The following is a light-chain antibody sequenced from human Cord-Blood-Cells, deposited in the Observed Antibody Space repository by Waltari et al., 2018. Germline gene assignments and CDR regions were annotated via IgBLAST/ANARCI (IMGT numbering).Light chain of an antibody. CDR3: QQYGSSPPYS. Sequence: EIVLTQSPGTLSLSPGERATLSCRASQSVSSSYLAGYQQKPGQAPRLLIYGASSRATGIPDRFSGSGCGTDFTLTISRLEPEDFAVYYCQQYGSSPPYSFGQGTKLEIK. CDR1: QSVSSSY. CDR2: GAS. J-gene: IGKJ2*03. V-gene: IGKV3-20*01.